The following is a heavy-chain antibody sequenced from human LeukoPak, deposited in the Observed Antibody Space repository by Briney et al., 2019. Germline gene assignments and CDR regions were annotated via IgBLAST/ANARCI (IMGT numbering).Heavy chain of an antibody. D-gene: IGHD3-10*01. CDR1: GFTFSSYA. CDR2: ISGSGGST. Sequence: PGGSLRLSCAASGFTFSSYAMSWVRQAPGKGLEWVSAISGSGGSTYYANSVKGRFTISRDNSKNTLYLQMNSLRAEDTAVYYCAKGGVRGVITTGYWGQGTLVTVSS. CDR3: AKGGVRGVITTGY. V-gene: IGHV3-23*01. J-gene: IGHJ4*02.